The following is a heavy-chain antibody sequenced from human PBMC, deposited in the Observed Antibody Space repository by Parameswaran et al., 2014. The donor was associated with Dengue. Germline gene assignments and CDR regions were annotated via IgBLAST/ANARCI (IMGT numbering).Heavy chain of an antibody. D-gene: IGHD5-24*01. Sequence: SWVRQAPGQGLEWMGGVIPIFETPASAQRFQGRVTITADESTSTSYMELRSLRSEDTAIFYCATRDAYNNGAFDSWGQGTLVTVSS. CDR3: ATRDAYNNGAFDS. CDR2: VIPIFETP. J-gene: IGHJ4*01. V-gene: IGHV1-69*01.